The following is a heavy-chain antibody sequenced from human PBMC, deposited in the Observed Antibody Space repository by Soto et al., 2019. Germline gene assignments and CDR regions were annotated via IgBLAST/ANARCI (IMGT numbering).Heavy chain of an antibody. CDR2: ISAYNGNT. V-gene: IGHV1-18*01. CDR1: GYTFTSYG. J-gene: IGHJ6*02. D-gene: IGHD6-13*01. Sequence: QVQLVQPGAEVKKPGASVKVSCKASGYTFTSYGISWVRQAPGQGLEWMGWISAYNGNTNYAQKLQGRVTMTTDTSTSTAYMELRSLRSDDTAVYYCARDLLAGSRYYYGMDVWGQGTTVTVSS. CDR3: ARDLLAGSRYYYGMDV.